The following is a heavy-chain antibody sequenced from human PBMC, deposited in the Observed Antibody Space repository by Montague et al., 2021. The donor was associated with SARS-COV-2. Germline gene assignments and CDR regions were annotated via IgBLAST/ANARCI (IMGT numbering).Heavy chain of an antibody. J-gene: IGHJ4*02. CDR2: INSDGSIT. Sequence: SLRLSCAASGFTFSSYWMHWVRQAPGKGLVWVSCINSDGSITTYADSVKGRFTISRDNAKNTVYMQMNGLRAEDTAVYYCVRPPRGGYNYPFDYWGLGTLVTVSS. D-gene: IGHD5-24*01. V-gene: IGHV3-74*01. CDR1: GFTFSSYW. CDR3: VRPPRGGYNYPFDY.